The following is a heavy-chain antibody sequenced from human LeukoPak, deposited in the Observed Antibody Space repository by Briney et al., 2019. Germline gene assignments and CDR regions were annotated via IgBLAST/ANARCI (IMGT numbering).Heavy chain of an antibody. CDR3: ARAGRGFSYGYLDY. Sequence: PGGSLRLSCAASGFTFSEYYMSWIRQAPGRGLEWVSYISSSGSTIYYGDSVKGRFTISRDNAKNSLYLQMNSLRAEDTAVYYCARAGRGFSYGYLDYWGQGSLVTVSS. CDR2: ISSSGSTI. J-gene: IGHJ4*02. V-gene: IGHV3-11*04. D-gene: IGHD5-18*01. CDR1: GFTFSEYY.